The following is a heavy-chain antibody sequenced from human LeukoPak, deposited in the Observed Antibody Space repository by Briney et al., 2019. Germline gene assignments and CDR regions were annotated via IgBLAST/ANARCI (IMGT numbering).Heavy chain of an antibody. CDR1: GYTFTGYY. CDR3: ARMRRDGYDSFDY. CDR2: INPNSGGT. D-gene: IGHD5-24*01. J-gene: IGHJ4*02. Sequence: ASVKVSCKASGYTFTGYYMHWVRQAPGQGLEWMGWINPNSGGTNYAQKFQGRVTMTRDTSISTAYMVLSRLRSDDTAVYYCARMRRDGYDSFDYWGQGTLVTVSS. V-gene: IGHV1-2*02.